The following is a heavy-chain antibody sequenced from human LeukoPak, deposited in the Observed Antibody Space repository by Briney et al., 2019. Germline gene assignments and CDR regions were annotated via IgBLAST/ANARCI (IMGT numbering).Heavy chain of an antibody. CDR1: GFTFSIYG. J-gene: IGHJ3*02. Sequence: GGSLRLSCAASGFTFSIYGMHWVRQAPGKGLEWVTFIRDDGSNKDYADSVKGRFTISRDNSRNMLYVQMNNLRVEDTAVYYCARSYGALDIWGQGTMVTVSS. V-gene: IGHV3-30*02. D-gene: IGHD4-17*01. CDR2: IRDDGSNK. CDR3: ARSYGALDI.